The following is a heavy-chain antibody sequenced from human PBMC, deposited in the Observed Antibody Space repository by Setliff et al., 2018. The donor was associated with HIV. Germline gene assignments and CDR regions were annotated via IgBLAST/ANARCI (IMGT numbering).Heavy chain of an antibody. CDR2: VCQRGGI. CDR3: VRNSGWALGS. D-gene: IGHD3-16*01. J-gene: IGHJ4*02. CDR1: GDSIDSLHC. Sequence: SETLSLTCTVSGDSIDSLHCWSWVRQSLEKGLEWIGEVCQRGGINYYPFFWSRAIISMDKPRSYFSLRLTSVTAADTAIYFCVRNSGWALGSWGQGILVTVSS. V-gene: IGHV4-4*02.